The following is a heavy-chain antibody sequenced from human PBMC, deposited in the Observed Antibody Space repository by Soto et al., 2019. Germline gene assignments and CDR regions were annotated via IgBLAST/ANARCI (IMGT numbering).Heavy chain of an antibody. CDR3: VSQRTTVPTQAYFDY. CDR2: AYYRGRS. CDR1: GGSVTNSSYY. J-gene: IGHJ4*02. Sequence: SETLSLTCTVSGGSVTNSSYYWGWIRQSPGKGLEWIGSAYYRGRSYSKSSVKSRVTISVDTSKNRFSLSLNSVTASDTAVYFCVSQRTTVPTQAYFDYWGPGALVTVSS. V-gene: IGHV4-39*01. D-gene: IGHD4-17*01.